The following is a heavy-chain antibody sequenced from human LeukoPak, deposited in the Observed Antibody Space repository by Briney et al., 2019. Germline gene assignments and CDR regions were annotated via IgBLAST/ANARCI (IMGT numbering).Heavy chain of an antibody. V-gene: IGHV3-48*03. D-gene: IGHD6-19*01. CDR1: GFTFSSYE. CDR3: ARVSRSGSYVAVYFDY. J-gene: IGHJ4*02. Sequence: GGSLRLSCAASGFTFSSYEMNWVRQAPGKGLEWVSYISSSGSTIYYADSVKGRFTISRDNAKNSLYLQMNSLRPDDTAVYYFARVSRSGSYVAVYFDYWGQGTLLTVPS. CDR2: ISSSGSTI.